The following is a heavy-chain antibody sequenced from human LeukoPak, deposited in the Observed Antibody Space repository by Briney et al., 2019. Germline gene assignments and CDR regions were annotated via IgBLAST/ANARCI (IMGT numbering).Heavy chain of an antibody. D-gene: IGHD4-17*01. CDR2: IYHSGST. CDR1: GGSVSSSNW. Sequence: SPSLSPTRAVSGGSVSSSNWWTRVRQPPGKGLEWIGEIYHSGSTNYNPSLKSRVTISVDKSKIQFSLKLSSVTAADMAVYYCARVGEYGHFDYWGQGTLVTVSS. J-gene: IGHJ4*02. CDR3: ARVGEYGHFDY. V-gene: IGHV4-4*02.